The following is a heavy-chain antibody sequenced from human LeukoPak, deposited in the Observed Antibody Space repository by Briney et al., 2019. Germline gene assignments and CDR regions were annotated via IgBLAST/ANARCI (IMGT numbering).Heavy chain of an antibody. D-gene: IGHD3-22*01. CDR2: ISGSGATT. V-gene: IGHV3-23*01. J-gene: IGHJ4*02. CDR3: ATDYYDRSGDYTVDH. Sequence: GGSLRLSCAVSGFAFRDYAMSWVRQAPGKGLEWVSVISGSGATTHYTGSVKGRFTVSRDNYKNTVSLQMNSLRAEDTAVYYCATDYYDRSGDYTVDHWGQGTQVTVSS. CDR1: GFAFRDYA.